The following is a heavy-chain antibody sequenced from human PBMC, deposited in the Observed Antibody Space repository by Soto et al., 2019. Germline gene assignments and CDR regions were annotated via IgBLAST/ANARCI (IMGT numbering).Heavy chain of an antibody. J-gene: IGHJ4*02. CDR3: AAGRGSWYLVY. CDR1: GYTFTSYG. CDR2: ISAYNGNT. V-gene: IGHV1-18*01. Sequence: ASVKVSCKASGYTFTSYGISWVRQAPGQGLEWMGWISAYNGNTNYAQKLQGRVAMTTDTSTSPAYMELRSLRSDATAVYYCAAGRGSWYLVYWGQGTRVTSPQ. D-gene: IGHD6-13*01.